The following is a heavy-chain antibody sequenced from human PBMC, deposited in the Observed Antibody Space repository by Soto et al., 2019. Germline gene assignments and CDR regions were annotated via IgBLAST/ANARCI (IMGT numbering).Heavy chain of an antibody. CDR2: IDPSDSYT. V-gene: IGHV5-10-1*01. CDR1: GYSFTSYW. CDR3: ARREGGLGTYYYYGMDV. D-gene: IGHD1-1*01. Sequence: GESLKISCKGSGYSFTSYWISWVRQMPGKGLEWMGRIDPSDSYTNYSPSFQGHVTISADKSISTAYLQWSSLKASDTATYYCARREGGLGTYYYYGMDVWGQGTTVTVSS. J-gene: IGHJ6*02.